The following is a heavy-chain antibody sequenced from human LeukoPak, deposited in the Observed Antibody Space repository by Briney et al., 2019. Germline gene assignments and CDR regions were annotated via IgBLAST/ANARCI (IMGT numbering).Heavy chain of an antibody. V-gene: IGHV3-53*01. CDR2: IYRGGST. Sequence: GGSLRLSCAASGFTVSDNYMTWVRQAPGKGLEWVSVIYRGGSTYYADSVRGRFTLSTDTSKNTLYLQMNNLRAEDTAIYYCARDKRKADLLTSYGMDVWGQGTTVTVSS. D-gene: IGHD3-9*01. CDR1: GFTVSDNY. CDR3: ARDKRKADLLTSYGMDV. J-gene: IGHJ6*02.